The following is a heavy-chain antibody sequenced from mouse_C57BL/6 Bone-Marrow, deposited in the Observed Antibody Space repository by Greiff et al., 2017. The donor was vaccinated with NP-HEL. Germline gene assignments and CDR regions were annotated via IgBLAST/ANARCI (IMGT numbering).Heavy chain of an antibody. V-gene: IGHV1-80*01. CDR2: IYPGDGDT. J-gene: IGHJ2*01. D-gene: IGHD2-3*01. CDR3: ARRGEIYDGYPYYFDY. Sequence: QVQLKQSGAELVKPGASVKISCKASGYAFSSYWMNWVKQRPGKGLEWIGQIYPGDGDTNYNGKFKGKATLTADKSSSTAYMQLSSLTSEDSAVYFCARRGEIYDGYPYYFDYWGQGTTLTVSS. CDR1: GYAFSSYW.